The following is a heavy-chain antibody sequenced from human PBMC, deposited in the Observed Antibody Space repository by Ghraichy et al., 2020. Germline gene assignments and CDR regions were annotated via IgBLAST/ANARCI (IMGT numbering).Heavy chain of an antibody. CDR3: AKAFDFWTVGDY. D-gene: IGHD3/OR15-3a*01. J-gene: IGHJ4*02. V-gene: IGHV3-23*01. CDR2: ISSNGGTT. CDR1: GFTFSSYA. Sequence: GGSLRLSCAVSGFTFSSYAMHWVRQAPGRWLEWVSAISSNGGTTYYADSVKGRFTISKDNSKDTLSLQMNSLRAEDTAVYYCAKAFDFWTVGDYWGQGTLVTVSS.